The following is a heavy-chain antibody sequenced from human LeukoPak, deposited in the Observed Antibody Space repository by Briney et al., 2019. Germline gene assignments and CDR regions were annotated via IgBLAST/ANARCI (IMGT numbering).Heavy chain of an antibody. CDR3: ARNLHYYDSSGPGAYFDY. V-gene: IGHV1-46*01. D-gene: IGHD3-22*01. J-gene: IGHJ4*02. CDR1: GYTFTSYY. CDR2: INPSGGST. Sequence: ASVKVSCKASGYTFTSYYMHWVRQAPGQGLEWVGIINPSGGSTSYAQKFQGRVTMTRDMSTSTVYMELSSLRSEDTAVYYCARNLHYYDSSGPGAYFDYWGQGTLVTVSS.